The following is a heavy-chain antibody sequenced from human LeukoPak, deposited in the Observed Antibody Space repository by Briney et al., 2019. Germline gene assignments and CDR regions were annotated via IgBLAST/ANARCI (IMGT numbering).Heavy chain of an antibody. CDR1: GGSISSYY. CDR2: IYYSATT. CDR3: ARSSGTYRSFDY. J-gene: IGHJ4*02. V-gene: IGHV4-59*01. D-gene: IGHD1-26*01. Sequence: SQTLSLTCTVSGGSISSYYWSWIRQPPGKGLEWIGYIYYSATTDYNPSLKSRVTISVDTSNNQFSLKVSAVTAADTAVYYCARSSGTYRSFDYWGQGTLVPVSS.